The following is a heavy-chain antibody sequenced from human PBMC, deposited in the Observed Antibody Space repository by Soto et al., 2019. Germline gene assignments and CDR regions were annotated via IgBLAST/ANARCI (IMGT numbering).Heavy chain of an antibody. CDR1: GGSFSGYY. V-gene: IGHV4-34*01. J-gene: IGHJ4*02. CDR3: ARGFSPRGQIGHFDY. Sequence: SETLSLTCAVYGGSFSGYYRSWIRQPPGKGLEWIGEINHSGSTNYNPSLKSRVTISVDTSKNQFSLKLSSVTAADTAVYYCARGFSPRGQIGHFDYWGQGTLVTVSS. CDR2: INHSGST.